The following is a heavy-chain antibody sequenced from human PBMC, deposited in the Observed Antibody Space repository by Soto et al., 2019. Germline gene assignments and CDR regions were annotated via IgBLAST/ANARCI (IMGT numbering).Heavy chain of an antibody. CDR1: GVSISSGDYY. CDR2: IYYSGST. CDR3: ARGVVVAAEFAT. J-gene: IGHJ5*02. Sequence: SSQTLSLTWTVSGVSISSGDYYCSWIRQPPGKGLEWIGYIYYSGSTSYNPSLTSRVTISVDTSRNHFSLKLNSVTAADTALYYCARGVVVAAEFATRGQGTPATVSS. D-gene: IGHD2-15*01. V-gene: IGHV4-30-4*01.